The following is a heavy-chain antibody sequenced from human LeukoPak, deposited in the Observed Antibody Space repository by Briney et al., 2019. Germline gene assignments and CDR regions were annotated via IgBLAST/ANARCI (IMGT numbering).Heavy chain of an antibody. V-gene: IGHV3-7*01. J-gene: IGHJ3*02. Sequence: PGGSLRLSCAASGFTFSSYWMSWVRQAPGKWLERVANIKQGGSEKYYVDSVKGRFTISRENAKNSLYLQMNSLRAEDTAVYYCAREKQATDAFDIWGQGTMVTVSS. CDR2: IKQGGSEK. CDR1: GFTFSSYW. D-gene: IGHD5-24*01. CDR3: AREKQATDAFDI.